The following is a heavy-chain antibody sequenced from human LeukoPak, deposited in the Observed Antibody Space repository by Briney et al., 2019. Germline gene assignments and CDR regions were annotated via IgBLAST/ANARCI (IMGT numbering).Heavy chain of an antibody. CDR2: INPKSGGT. CDR1: GYTFTGYY. D-gene: IGHD3-10*01. CDR3: ARNLWFGESSDAFDM. V-gene: IGHV1-2*02. Sequence: ASVKVSCKASGYTFTGYYMHWVRQAPGQGLEWMGWINPKSGGTNYAQKFQGRVTMTRDTSIGTAYMEMSRLRSDDTAVYYCARNLWFGESSDAFDMWGQGTMVTVSS. J-gene: IGHJ3*02.